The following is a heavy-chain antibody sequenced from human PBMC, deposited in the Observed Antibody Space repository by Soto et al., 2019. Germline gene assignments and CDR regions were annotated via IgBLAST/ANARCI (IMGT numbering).Heavy chain of an antibody. CDR1: GGTFSSYA. CDR2: IIPIFGTA. D-gene: IGHD3-22*01. CDR3: ARVGIRITMIVAGGMDV. V-gene: IGHV1-69*01. J-gene: IGHJ6*02. Sequence: QVQLVQSGAEVKKPGSSVKVSCKASGGTFSSYAISWVRQAPGQGLEWIGGIIPIFGTANYAQKFQGRVTITADESTSTAYMELSSLRSEDTAVYYCARVGIRITMIVAGGMDVWGQGTTVTVSS.